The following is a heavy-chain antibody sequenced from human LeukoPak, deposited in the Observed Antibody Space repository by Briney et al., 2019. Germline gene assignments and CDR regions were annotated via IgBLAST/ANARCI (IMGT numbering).Heavy chain of an antibody. V-gene: IGHV1-8*01. Sequence: ASVKVSCKASGYTFTSYDINWVRQATGQGLEWMGWMNPNSGNTGYAQKFQGRVTMTRNTSISTAYMELSSLRSEDTAAYYCARGQYSSSWFRPDYYYYMDVWGKGTTVTISS. CDR2: MNPNSGNT. CDR1: GYTFTSYD. D-gene: IGHD6-13*01. J-gene: IGHJ6*03. CDR3: ARGQYSSSWFRPDYYYYMDV.